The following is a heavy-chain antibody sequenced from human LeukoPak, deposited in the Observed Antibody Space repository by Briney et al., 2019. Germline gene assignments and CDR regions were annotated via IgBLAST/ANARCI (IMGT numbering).Heavy chain of an antibody. Sequence: PGGSLRLSCAGSGFTFSDYYMSWIRQAPGKGLEWVSFISRSGDSFDYADSVRGRFTISRDNAKNSLYLQMNSLRAEDSAVYYCARRSREVVYWGQGTLVTVSS. CDR3: ARRSREVVY. V-gene: IGHV3-11*01. CDR2: ISRSGDSF. CDR1: GFTFSDYY. J-gene: IGHJ4*02.